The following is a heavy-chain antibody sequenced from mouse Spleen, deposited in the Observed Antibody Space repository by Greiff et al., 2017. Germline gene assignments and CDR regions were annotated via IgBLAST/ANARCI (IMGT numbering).Heavy chain of an antibody. Sequence: QVQLQQPGAELVRPGSSVKLSCKASGYTFTSYWMHWVKQRPIQGLEWIGNIDPSDSETHYNQKFKDKATLTVDKSSSTAYMQLSSLTSEDSAVYYCARGGYYRYDGFDYWGQGTTRTVS. D-gene: IGHD2-14*01. CDR2: IDPSDSET. V-gene: IGHV1-52*01. CDR3: ARGGYYRYDGFDY. CDR1: GYTFTSYW. J-gene: IGHJ2*01.